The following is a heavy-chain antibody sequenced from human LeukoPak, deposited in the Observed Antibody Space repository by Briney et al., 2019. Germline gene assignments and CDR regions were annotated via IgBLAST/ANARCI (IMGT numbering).Heavy chain of an antibody. CDR1: GFTVSSNY. J-gene: IGHJ6*02. D-gene: IGHD5-18*01. CDR3: ARVGGAMVPYYYYGMDV. Sequence: GGSLRLSCAASGFTVSSNYMSWVRQAPGKGLEWVSVIYSGGSTYYADSVKGRFTISRDNSKNTLYLQMNSLRAEDTAVYYCARVGGAMVPYYYYGMDVWGQGTTVTVSS. CDR2: IYSGGST. V-gene: IGHV3-66*01.